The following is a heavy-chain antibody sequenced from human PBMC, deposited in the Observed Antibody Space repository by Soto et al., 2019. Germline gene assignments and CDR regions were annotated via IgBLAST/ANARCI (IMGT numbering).Heavy chain of an antibody. Sequence: GGSRRLSCAASGCTFSVDNMNWGLQAPGKGLEWVSYISSDGSGKYYADSVKGRFTISRDNPKNSLYLQMNSLRDEDTAVYFCARDLGYCVSSSCYLFDPWGQGT. D-gene: IGHD2-2*03. CDR3: ARDLGYCVSSSCYLFDP. CDR2: ISSDGSGK. J-gene: IGHJ5*02. V-gene: IGHV3-48*02. CDR1: GCTFSVDN.